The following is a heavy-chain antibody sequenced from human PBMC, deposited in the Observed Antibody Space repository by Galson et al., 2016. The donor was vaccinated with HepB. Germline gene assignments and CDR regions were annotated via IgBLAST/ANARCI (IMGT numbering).Heavy chain of an antibody. CDR2: IDSDGSRT. CDR1: GFTYSPYW. V-gene: IGHV3-74*01. D-gene: IGHD3-16*01. J-gene: IGHJ5*02. Sequence: SLRLSCAASGFTYSPYWMHWVRQAPGKGLLWVSRIDSDGSRTDYADSVKGRFTISRDNAKNTLYLQMHSLRDEDTAGYYCASSGLGGWFDPWGQGTRVIVSS. CDR3: ASSGLGGWFDP.